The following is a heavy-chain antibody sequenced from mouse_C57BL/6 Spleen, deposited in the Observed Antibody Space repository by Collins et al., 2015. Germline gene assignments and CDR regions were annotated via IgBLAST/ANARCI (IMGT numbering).Heavy chain of an antibody. Sequence: QVQLQQPGAELVKPGASVKMSCKASGYTFTSYWITWVKQRPGRGLEWIGDIYPGSGSTNYNEKFKSKATLTVDTSSSTAYMQLSSLTSEDSAVYYCARSSYGSNYFDYWGQGTTLTVSS. D-gene: IGHD1-1*01. V-gene: IGHV1-55*01. CDR3: ARSSYGSNYFDY. CDR1: GYTFTSYW. J-gene: IGHJ2*01. CDR2: IYPGSGST.